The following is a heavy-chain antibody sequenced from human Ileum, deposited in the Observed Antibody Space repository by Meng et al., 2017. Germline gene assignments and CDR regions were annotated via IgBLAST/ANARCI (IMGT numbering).Heavy chain of an antibody. J-gene: IGHJ4*02. D-gene: IGHD2-21*01. V-gene: IGHV4-4*02. CDR3: VRNEGYSFGD. Sequence: QWQPQGSGPGMGTPSRSLSPIVAVSGDSISSRDWWSWVRQPPRKVLWWIGEISQESGRTNYNPSLKSRVTISLDKSKNQFSLNLNSVTAADTAVYYCVRNEGYSFGDWGQGTLVTVSS. CDR2: ISQESGRT. CDR1: GDSISSRDW.